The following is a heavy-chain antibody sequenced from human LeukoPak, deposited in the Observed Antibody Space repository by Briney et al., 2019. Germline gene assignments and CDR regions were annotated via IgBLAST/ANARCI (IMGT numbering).Heavy chain of an antibody. Sequence: TGGSLRLSCAASGFIVSSNYMSWVRQAPGKGLEWVSVIHSGGIYNDGTTNYGDSVKGRFAISRDNSKNTLYLQMNSLRAEDTAVYYCARRELLGYSYGLRTFNIWGQGTTVTVSS. CDR2: IHSGGIYNDGTT. D-gene: IGHD5-18*01. J-gene: IGHJ3*02. V-gene: IGHV3-66*04. CDR1: GFIVSSNY. CDR3: ARRELLGYSYGLRTFNI.